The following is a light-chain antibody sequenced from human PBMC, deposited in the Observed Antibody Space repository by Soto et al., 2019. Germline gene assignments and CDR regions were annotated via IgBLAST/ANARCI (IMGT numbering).Light chain of an antibody. CDR3: QQYNDWPPT. V-gene: IGKV3-15*01. J-gene: IGKJ1*01. CDR2: GAS. Sequence: EIVMTQSPATLSVSPGERATLSCRASQSVGTYLAWYQQKPGQAPRLLIYGASTRAAGISPRFSGGGSGTDFTLTISSLQSEDFAVYYCQQYNDWPPTFGQETKVGIK. CDR1: QSVGTY.